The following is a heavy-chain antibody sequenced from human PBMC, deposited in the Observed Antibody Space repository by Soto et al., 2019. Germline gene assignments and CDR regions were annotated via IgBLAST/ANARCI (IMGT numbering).Heavy chain of an antibody. D-gene: IGHD3-9*01. Sequence: EVQLLESGGGLVQPGGSLRLSCAASGLTFSTYAMSWVRQAPGKGLEWVSAISGSAGSTYYAYSVKCRFTISRDNSKNTLYLQMNSLRAEETAVYYCAKTYDILPGGDYWGQGTLVTVSS. CDR3: AKTYDILPGGDY. CDR2: ISGSAGST. CDR1: GLTFSTYA. V-gene: IGHV3-23*01. J-gene: IGHJ4*02.